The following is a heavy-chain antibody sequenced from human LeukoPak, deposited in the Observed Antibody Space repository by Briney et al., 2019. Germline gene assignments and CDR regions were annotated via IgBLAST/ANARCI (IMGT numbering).Heavy chain of an antibody. J-gene: IGHJ4*02. CDR2: ISSNGGST. Sequence: GGSLRLSCAASGFTFSSYAMHWVRQAPGKGLEYVSAISSNGGSTYYANSVKGRFTISRDNSKNTLYLQMGSLRAEDMAVYYCARGPLLRYFDWLGFGYFDYWGQGTLVTVSS. D-gene: IGHD3-9*01. CDR1: GFTFSSYA. CDR3: ARGPLLRYFDWLGFGYFDY. V-gene: IGHV3-64*01.